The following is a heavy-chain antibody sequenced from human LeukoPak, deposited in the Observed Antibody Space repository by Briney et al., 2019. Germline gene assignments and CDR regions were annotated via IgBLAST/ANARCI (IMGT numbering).Heavy chain of an antibody. J-gene: IGHJ2*01. V-gene: IGHV3-23*01. D-gene: IGHD3-10*01. CDR1: GFTFSSYG. Sequence: GGSLRLSCAASGFTFSSYGMSWVRQAPGKGLEWVSAISGSGGSTYYADSVKGRFTISRDNSKNTLYLQMNSLRAEDTAVYYCAKDHYGSGSLGFDLWGRGTLVTVSS. CDR3: AKDHYGSGSLGFDL. CDR2: ISGSGGST.